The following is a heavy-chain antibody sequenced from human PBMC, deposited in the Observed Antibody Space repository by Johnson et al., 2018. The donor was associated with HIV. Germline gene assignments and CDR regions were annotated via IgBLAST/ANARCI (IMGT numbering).Heavy chain of an antibody. V-gene: IGHV3-30-3*01. Sequence: QVQLVESGGGVVQPGRSLRLSCAASGFTFSSYPMHWVRQAPGKGLEWVAVISYDGSNKYYAYSVKGRFTISRDNSKNTLYLQMNSLRAEDTAVYYCARDGLEVDAFDIWGQGTMVTVSS. CDR3: ARDGLEVDAFDI. D-gene: IGHD3-3*01. J-gene: IGHJ3*02. CDR1: GFTFSSYP. CDR2: ISYDGSNK.